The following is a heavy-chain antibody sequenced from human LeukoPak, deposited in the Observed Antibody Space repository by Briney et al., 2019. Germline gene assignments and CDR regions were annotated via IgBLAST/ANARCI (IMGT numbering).Heavy chain of an antibody. J-gene: IGHJ6*02. Sequence: GGSLRLSCAASGFTFSSYWMNWARQAPGKGLEWVASINHNGNVDYYVDSVKGRFTISRDNAKNSLYLQMSNLRAEDTAVYFRARGGGLDVWGQGATVTVSS. V-gene: IGHV3-7*03. CDR1: GFTFSSYW. CDR2: INHNGNVD. D-gene: IGHD3-16*01. CDR3: ARGGGLDV.